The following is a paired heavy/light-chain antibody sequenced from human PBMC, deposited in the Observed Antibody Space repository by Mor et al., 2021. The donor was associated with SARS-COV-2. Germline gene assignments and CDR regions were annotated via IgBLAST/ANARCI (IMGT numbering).Heavy chain of an antibody. V-gene: IGHV3-30*18. D-gene: IGHD6-13*01. CDR3: AKDPTGQQLILFYYYGMDV. Sequence: QVQLVESGGGVVQPGKSLRLSCAASGFTFSHYAMHWVRQAPGKGLEWLAVISYDGSKKYLADSVKGRFTISRDNSKKTLYLQMNSLRAEDTALYYCAKDPTGQQLILFYYYGMDVWGRGTTVTVSS. CDR2: ISYDGSKK. J-gene: IGHJ6*02. CDR1: GFTFSHYA.
Light chain of an antibody. CDR2: QDA. Sequence: SFELAQPPSVSVSPGQTANITCSGDILGDKYVCWYQQKPGQSPILVIYQDAKRPSGIPERFSGSSSGKTATLTISGTQTQDEADFYCQAWDRNTVIFGGGTKLTVL. CDR3: QAWDRNTVI. CDR1: ILGDKY. V-gene: IGLV3-1*01. J-gene: IGLJ2*01.